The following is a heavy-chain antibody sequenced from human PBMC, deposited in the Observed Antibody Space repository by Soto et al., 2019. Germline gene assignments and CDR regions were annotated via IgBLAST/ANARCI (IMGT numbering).Heavy chain of an antibody. CDR3: ARGRYGDY. V-gene: IGHV1-18*01. CDR1: GYTFTSYG. CDR2: ISDHNGNT. J-gene: IGHJ4*02. Sequence: QVHLVQSGAEVKKPGASVKVSCRCSGYTFTSYGITWVRQAPGQGLEWMGWISDHNGNTDYAHKLQGRVTVTRDTSTSTADMERRSLRSDDTDVYYCARGRYGDYWGQGALVTVSS. D-gene: IGHD1-1*01.